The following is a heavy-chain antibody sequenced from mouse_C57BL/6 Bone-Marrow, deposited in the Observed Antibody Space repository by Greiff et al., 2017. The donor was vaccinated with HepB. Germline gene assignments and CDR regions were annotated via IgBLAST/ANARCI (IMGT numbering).Heavy chain of an antibody. Sequence: EVKLMESGPVLVKPGASVKMSCKASGYTFTDYYMNWVKQSHGKSLEWIGVINPYNGGTSYNQKFKGKATLTVDKSSSTAYMELNSLTSEDSAVYYCARIFDYGTLYAMDYWGQGTSVTVSS. CDR1: GYTFTDYY. CDR2: INPYNGGT. CDR3: ARIFDYGTLYAMDY. V-gene: IGHV1-19*01. J-gene: IGHJ4*01. D-gene: IGHD1-1*01.